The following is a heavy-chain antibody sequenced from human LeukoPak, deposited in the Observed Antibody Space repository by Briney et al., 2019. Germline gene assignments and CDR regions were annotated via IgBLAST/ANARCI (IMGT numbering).Heavy chain of an antibody. Sequence: GGSLRLSCTASGFTFSSYWISWVRQAPGKGLEWVANIKQDGSEKYYVDSVKGRFTISRDNAKNSLYLQMNSLRAEDTAVYYCARDRRSSGWYPYYYYYGMDVWGQGTTVTVSS. CDR3: ARDRRSSGWYPYYYYYGMDV. CDR2: IKQDGSEK. V-gene: IGHV3-7*03. J-gene: IGHJ6*02. D-gene: IGHD6-19*01. CDR1: GFTFSSYW.